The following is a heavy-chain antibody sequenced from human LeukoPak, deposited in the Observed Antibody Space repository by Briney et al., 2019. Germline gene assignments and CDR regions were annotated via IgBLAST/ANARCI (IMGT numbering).Heavy chain of an antibody. D-gene: IGHD2-15*01. CDR3: ARRPDIYCSGGSCPRDYYYGMDV. V-gene: IGHV1-46*01. J-gene: IGHJ6*02. CDR2: INPSGGST. Sequence: ASVKVSCKASGYSFTGYYMHWVRQAPGQGLEWMGIINPSGGSTSYAQKFQGRVTMTRDTSTSTVYMELSRLRSDDTAVYYCARRPDIYCSGGSCPRDYYYGMDVWGQGTTVTVSS. CDR1: GYSFTGYY.